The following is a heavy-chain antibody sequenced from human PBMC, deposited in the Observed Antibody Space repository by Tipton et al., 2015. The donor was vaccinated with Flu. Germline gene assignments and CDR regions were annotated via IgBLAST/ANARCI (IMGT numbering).Heavy chain of an antibody. CDR1: GITLSTFA. V-gene: IGHV3-23*01. Sequence: SLRLSCATSGITLSTFAMSWVRQAPGKGLEWVSVISGSGDNTDYADSVRGRFTISRDNAKNSLYLQMNNLRVEDTAVYYCTRCLVEDWGQGTQVTVSS. CDR2: ISGSGDNT. D-gene: IGHD2-2*01. CDR3: TRCLVED. J-gene: IGHJ4*02.